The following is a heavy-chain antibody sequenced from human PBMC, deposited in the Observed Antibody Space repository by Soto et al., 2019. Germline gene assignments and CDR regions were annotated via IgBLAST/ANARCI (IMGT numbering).Heavy chain of an antibody. D-gene: IGHD1-7*01. V-gene: IGHV4-4*02. CDR1: SVSVSGSYW. CDR2: IDHSGRT. CDR3: ARSNWNYVMTLDY. Sequence: QVQIQESGPGLVKPSGTLSLACSVSSVSVSGSYWCPWVRQSPGKGLEWIGEIDHSGRTNYNPSLKSRVTMSLDYSKNQFSLNLRSVTAADTAVYYCARSNWNYVMTLDYWGQGSQVIVSS. J-gene: IGHJ4*02.